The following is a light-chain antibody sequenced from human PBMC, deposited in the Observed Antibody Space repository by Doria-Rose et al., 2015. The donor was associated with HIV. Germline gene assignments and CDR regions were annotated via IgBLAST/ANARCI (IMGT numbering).Light chain of an antibody. CDR2: DDD. Sequence: VLTQPPSVSVAPGQTARITCGGNNIGSRHVHWYQQRPGQAPVLVVYDDDAWPSGISGRFAGSNAGNTATLTISWVEAGDEADYYCQVSDSGREWGVCGSGTKVTVL. V-gene: IGLV3-21*02. CDR3: QVSDSGREWGV. J-gene: IGLJ1*01. CDR1: NIGSRH.